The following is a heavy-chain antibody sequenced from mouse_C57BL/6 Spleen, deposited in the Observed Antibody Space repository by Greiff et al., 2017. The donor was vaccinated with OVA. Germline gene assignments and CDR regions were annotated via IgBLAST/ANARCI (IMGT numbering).Heavy chain of an antibody. J-gene: IGHJ2*01. CDR2: INPNNGGT. V-gene: IGHV1-26*01. CDR3: ARDVDFDY. CDR1: GYTFTDYY. Sequence: VQLQQSGPELVKPGASVKISCKASGYTFTDYYMNWVKQSHGKSLEWLGDINPNNGGTSYNQKFKGKATLTVDKSSSTAYMELRSLTSEDSAVYYCARDVDFDYWGQGTTLTVSS.